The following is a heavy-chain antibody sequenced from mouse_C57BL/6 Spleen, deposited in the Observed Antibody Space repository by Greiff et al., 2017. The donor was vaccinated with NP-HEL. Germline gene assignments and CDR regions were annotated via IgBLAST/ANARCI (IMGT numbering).Heavy chain of an antibody. CDR1: GFSLTSYG. Sequence: VQLQQSGPGLVAPSQSLSITCTVSGFSLTSYGVSWVRQPPGKGLEWLGVIWGDGSTNYHSALISRLSISKDNSKSQVFLKLNSLQTDDTATYYCAKPNFPMITTGWYFDVWGTGTTVTVSS. CDR2: IWGDGST. V-gene: IGHV2-3*01. CDR3: AKPNFPMITTGWYFDV. D-gene: IGHD2-4*01. J-gene: IGHJ1*03.